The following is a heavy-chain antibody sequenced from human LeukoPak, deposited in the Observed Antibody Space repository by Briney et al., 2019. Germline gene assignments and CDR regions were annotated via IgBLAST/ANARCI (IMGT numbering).Heavy chain of an antibody. CDR3: ARDPDYYGSGSGNWFDP. CDR1: GYTFTSYG. V-gene: IGHV1-18*01. D-gene: IGHD3-10*01. Sequence: GASVKVSCKASGYTFTSYGLSWVRQAPGQGLEWMGWISAYNGNTNYAQKLQGRVTMTTDTSTSTAYMELRSLRSDDTAVYYCARDPDYYGSGSGNWFDPWGQGTLVTVSS. CDR2: ISAYNGNT. J-gene: IGHJ5*02.